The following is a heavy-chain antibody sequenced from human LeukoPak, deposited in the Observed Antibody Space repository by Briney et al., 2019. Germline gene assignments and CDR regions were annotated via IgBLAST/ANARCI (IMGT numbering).Heavy chain of an antibody. D-gene: IGHD4-17*01. J-gene: IGHJ6*03. V-gene: IGHV3-23*01. CDR2: ISGSGGST. Sequence: GGSLRLSCAASGFTFSSYGMSWVRQAPGKGLEWVSAISGSGGSTYYADSVKGRFTISRDNAKNSLYLQMNSLRAEDTAVYYCARENHYGDYGAYYYYYMDVWGKGTTVTVSS. CDR3: ARENHYGDYGAYYYYYMDV. CDR1: GFTFSSYG.